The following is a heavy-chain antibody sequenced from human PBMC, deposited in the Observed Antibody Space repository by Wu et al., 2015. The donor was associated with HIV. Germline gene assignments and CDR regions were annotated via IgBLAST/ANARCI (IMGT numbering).Heavy chain of an antibody. D-gene: IGHD3-10*01. CDR2: IIPIFGTA. J-gene: IGHJ4*02. V-gene: IGHV1-69*12. CDR1: GGTFSSYA. CDR3: ARGTNPHYGSGSYTFDY. Sequence: QVQLVQSGAEVKRPGSSVKVSCKTSGGTFSSYAISWVRQAPGQGLEWMGGIIPIFGTANYAQKFQGRVTITADESTSTAYMELSSLRSEDTAVYYCARGTNPHYGSGSYTFDYWGQGTLVTVSS.